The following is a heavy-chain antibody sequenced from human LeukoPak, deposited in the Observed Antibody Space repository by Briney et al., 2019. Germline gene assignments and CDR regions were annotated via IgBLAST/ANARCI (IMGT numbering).Heavy chain of an antibody. D-gene: IGHD3-10*01. CDR3: ARAHDYGSGSFDY. CDR2: IYYSGST. Sequence: PAETLSLTCTVSGGSLSSGDYYWSWIRQPPGKGLEWIGYIYYSGSTYYNPSLKSRVTISVDTSKNQFSLKLSSVTAADTAVYYCARAHDYGSGSFDYWGQGTLVTVSS. CDR1: GGSLSSGDYY. J-gene: IGHJ4*02. V-gene: IGHV4-30-4*01.